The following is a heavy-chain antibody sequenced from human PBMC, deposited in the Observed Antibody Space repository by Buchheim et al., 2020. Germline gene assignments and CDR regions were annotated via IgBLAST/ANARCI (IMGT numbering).Heavy chain of an antibody. CDR1: GFNFNVFW. V-gene: IGHV3-15*01. J-gene: IGHJ4*02. Sequence: EMQLVESGGGLVKPGGSLRLSCAASGFNFNVFWMSWVRQAPGKGLEWVGHIKSKSHGETTYYAAPVKGRFTISSDDSENMVYLQMNSLKTDDTAVYYCTTYQTPDALLAYFEAWGQGTL. CDR2: IKSKSHGETT. CDR3: TTYQTPDALLAYFEA. D-gene: IGHD1-14*01.